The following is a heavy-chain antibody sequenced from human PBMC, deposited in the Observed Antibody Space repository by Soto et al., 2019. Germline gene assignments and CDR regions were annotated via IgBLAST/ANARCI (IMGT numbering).Heavy chain of an antibody. D-gene: IGHD3-10*01. CDR2: IIYDGSTK. Sequence: QVQLVESGGGVVQPGRYLRLSCAASGFTFSSYGMHWVRQAPGKGLEWLAVIIYDGSTKYYADSVKGRFTISRDNSKSTLYLQMNSLRAEDTAVYYCAKDRMVAGVRGYFDYWGQGTLVTVSS. CDR3: AKDRMVAGVRGYFDY. V-gene: IGHV3-30*18. J-gene: IGHJ4*02. CDR1: GFTFSSYG.